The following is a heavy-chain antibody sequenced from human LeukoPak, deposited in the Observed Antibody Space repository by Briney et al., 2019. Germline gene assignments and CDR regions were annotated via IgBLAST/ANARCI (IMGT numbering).Heavy chain of an antibody. V-gene: IGHV1-69*13. D-gene: IGHD5-12*01. Sequence: ASVKVSCKASGGTFSSYAISWVRQAPGQGLEWMGGIIPIFGTANYAQKFQGRVTITADGSTSTAYMELSSLRSEDTAVYYCARELYSGYDFTGSDYWGQGTLVTVSS. CDR1: GGTFSSYA. CDR2: IIPIFGTA. J-gene: IGHJ4*02. CDR3: ARELYSGYDFTGSDY.